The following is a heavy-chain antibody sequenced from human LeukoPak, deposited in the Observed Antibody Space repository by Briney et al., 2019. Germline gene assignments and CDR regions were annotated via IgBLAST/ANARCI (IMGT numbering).Heavy chain of an antibody. Sequence: GGSLRLSCAATGFSFSNSWMTWVRQAPGKGPEWLANINQDGSTKNYVDAVEGRFTISRDNAKNSLYLQMNSLRAEDTAVYYCARDYDYYYYGMDVWGQGTTVTVSS. CDR1: GFSFSNSW. J-gene: IGHJ6*02. D-gene: IGHD3-16*01. CDR2: INQDGSTK. V-gene: IGHV3-7*01. CDR3: ARDYDYYYYGMDV.